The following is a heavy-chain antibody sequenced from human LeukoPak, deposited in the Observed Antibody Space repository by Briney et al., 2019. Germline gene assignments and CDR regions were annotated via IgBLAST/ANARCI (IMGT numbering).Heavy chain of an antibody. J-gene: IGHJ4*02. Sequence: AASVKVSCKASGGTFSSYAISWVRQAPGQGLEWMGGIIPIFGTANYAQKFQGRVTITADESTSTAYMELSSPRSEDTAVYYCARETVGATMGDVDYWGQGTLVTVSS. D-gene: IGHD1-26*01. CDR3: ARETVGATMGDVDY. CDR1: GGTFSSYA. V-gene: IGHV1-69*13. CDR2: IIPIFGTA.